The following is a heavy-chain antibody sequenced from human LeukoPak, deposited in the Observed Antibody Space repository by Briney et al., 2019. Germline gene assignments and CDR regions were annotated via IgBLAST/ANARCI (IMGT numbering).Heavy chain of an antibody. J-gene: IGHJ4*02. CDR1: GYTFTGYY. CDR3: ARGHPLSNWYVYYFDY. CDR2: INPNSGGT. D-gene: IGHD6-13*01. V-gene: IGHV1-2*02. Sequence: GASVKVSCKASGYTFTGYYMHWVRQAPGQGLEWMGWINPNSGGTNYAQKFQGRVTVTRDTSISTAYMELSSLRSDDTAVYYCARGHPLSNWYVYYFDYWGQGTLVTVSS.